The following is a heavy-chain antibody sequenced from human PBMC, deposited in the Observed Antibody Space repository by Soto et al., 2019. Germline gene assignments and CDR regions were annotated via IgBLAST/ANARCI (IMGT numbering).Heavy chain of an antibody. CDR3: ARHLEGSYGYFGEGYYYYGMDV. Sequence: QLQLQESGPGLVKPSETLSLTCTVSGGSISSSSYYWGWIRQPPGKGLEWIGSSDYSGSTYYNPSLKSRVTISVDTSKNQLSLKLSSVTAADTAVYYCARHLEGSYGYFGEGYYYYGMDVWGQGTTVNVSS. J-gene: IGHJ6*02. CDR1: GGSISSSSYY. V-gene: IGHV4-39*01. D-gene: IGHD5-18*01. CDR2: SDYSGST.